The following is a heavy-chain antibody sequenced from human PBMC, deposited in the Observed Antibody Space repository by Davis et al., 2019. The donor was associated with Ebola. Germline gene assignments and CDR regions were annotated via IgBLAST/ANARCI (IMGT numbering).Heavy chain of an antibody. CDR2: IKSKTDGGTT. CDR1: GLTFSNAW. CDR3: TTDVVPAATRGVYYYYYYMDV. V-gene: IGHV3-15*01. Sequence: GGSLRLSCAASGLTFSNAWMSWVRQAPGKGLEWVGRIKSKTDGGTTDYAAPVKGRFTISRDDSKITLYLQMNSLKTEDTAVYYCTTDVVPAATRGVYYYYYYMDVWGKGTTVTVSS. J-gene: IGHJ6*03. D-gene: IGHD2-2*01.